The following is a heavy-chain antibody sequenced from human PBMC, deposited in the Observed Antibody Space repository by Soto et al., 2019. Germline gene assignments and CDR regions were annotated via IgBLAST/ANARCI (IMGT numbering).Heavy chain of an antibody. J-gene: IGHJ6*02. Sequence: EVQLLESGGGLVRTGESLRLSCAASGFTFSHYVLSWVRQAPGRGQEWVSSISGSGSSVYLADSVRGRFTMSRDLSRNTVSLQMNRLRAEDTAIYYCAKVRASYLSASYFYYGLDVWGQGTTVTVSS. D-gene: IGHD3-10*01. V-gene: IGHV3-23*01. CDR3: AKVRASYLSASYFYYGLDV. CDR2: ISGSGSSV. CDR1: GFTFSHYV.